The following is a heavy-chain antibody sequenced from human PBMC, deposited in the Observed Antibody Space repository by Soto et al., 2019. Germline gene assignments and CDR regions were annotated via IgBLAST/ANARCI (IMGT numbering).Heavy chain of an antibody. J-gene: IGHJ1*01. CDR3: ARSGYCSGGSCYRIEYFQH. Sequence: GGSLRLSCAASGFTFSSYSMNWVRQAPGKGLEWVSSISRSSSYIYYADSVKGRFTISRDNAKNSLYLQMNSLRAEDTAVYYCARSGYCSGGSCYRIEYFQHWGQGTLVTVSS. CDR2: ISRSSSYI. D-gene: IGHD2-15*01. V-gene: IGHV3-21*01. CDR1: GFTFSSYS.